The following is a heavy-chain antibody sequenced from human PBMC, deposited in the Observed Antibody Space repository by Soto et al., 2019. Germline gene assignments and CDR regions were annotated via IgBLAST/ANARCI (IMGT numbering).Heavy chain of an antibody. D-gene: IGHD3-16*02. V-gene: IGHV4-34*01. J-gene: IGHJ3*02. Sequence: PSETLSLTCAVYGGSFSGYYWSWIRQPPGKGLEWIGEINHSGSTNYNPSVKSRVTISVDTSKNQLSLKLSSVTGADTAVYYCARVDHDYIWGSYRPAAFDIWGQGTMVT. CDR1: GGSFSGYY. CDR3: ARVDHDYIWGSYRPAAFDI. CDR2: INHSGST.